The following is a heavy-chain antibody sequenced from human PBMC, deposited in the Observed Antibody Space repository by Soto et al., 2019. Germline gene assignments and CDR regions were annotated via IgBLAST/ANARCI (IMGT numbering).Heavy chain of an antibody. CDR1: GFTFSDYY. CDR2: INTLSSAI. Sequence: PGGSLRLSCAASGFTFSDYYMTWIRQAPGKGLEWVSYINTLSSAIYYADSVKGRFTISRDNAKNSLYLQMNSLRAEDTAVYYCARRLQWQLRPLDSWGRGTLVTVSS. V-gene: IGHV3-11*01. J-gene: IGHJ4*02. CDR3: ARRLQWQLRPLDS. D-gene: IGHD6-19*01.